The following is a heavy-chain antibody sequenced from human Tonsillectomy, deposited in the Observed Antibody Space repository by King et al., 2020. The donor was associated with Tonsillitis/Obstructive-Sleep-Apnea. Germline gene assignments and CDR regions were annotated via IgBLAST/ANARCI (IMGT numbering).Heavy chain of an antibody. J-gene: IGHJ6*02. Sequence: QLVQSEAEVKKPGASVKVSCKTSGYTFTSYDINWVRQATGQGLEWMGWMNPNSGNTGYAQKFQGRVTMTRNTSISTAYMELSSLRSEDTAVYYCARGGMTTVVTPNGMDVWGQGTTVTVSS. CDR2: MNPNSGNT. D-gene: IGHD4-23*01. CDR1: GYTFTSYD. V-gene: IGHV1-8*01. CDR3: ARGGMTTVVTPNGMDV.